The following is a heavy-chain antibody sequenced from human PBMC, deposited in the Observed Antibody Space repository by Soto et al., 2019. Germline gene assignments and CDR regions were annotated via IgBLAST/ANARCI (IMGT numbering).Heavy chain of an antibody. CDR2: ISYDGGNK. CDR1: GITFSDYG. Sequence: PGGSLRLSCTVSGITFSDYGMHWVRRAPDKGLEWVAVISYDGGNKYHAESVKGRFSISRDNFKNSVYLQMNNLRPKDTAVYYCAVAKRRCGGGNCHGMDSWGQGTLVTVSS. D-gene: IGHD2-21*01. V-gene: IGHV3-30*03. J-gene: IGHJ4*02. CDR3: AVAKRRCGGGNCHGMDS.